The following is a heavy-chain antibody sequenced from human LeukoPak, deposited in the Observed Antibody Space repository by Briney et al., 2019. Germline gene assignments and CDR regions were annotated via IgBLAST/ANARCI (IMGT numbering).Heavy chain of an antibody. Sequence: GGSLRLSCAASGFTFSIYGMHWVRQAPGKGLEWVSFITYDGSNKNYADSVKGRFTISRDNSKNTLYLQMTSLRVEDTAVYYCVRDNNWGFDYWGQGTLVTVSS. D-gene: IGHD7-27*01. V-gene: IGHV3-30*02. CDR2: ITYDGSNK. CDR3: VRDNNWGFDY. CDR1: GFTFSIYG. J-gene: IGHJ4*02.